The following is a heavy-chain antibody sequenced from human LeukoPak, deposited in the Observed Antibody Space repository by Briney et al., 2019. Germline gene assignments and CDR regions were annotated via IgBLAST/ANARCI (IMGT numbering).Heavy chain of an antibody. CDR2: INHSGST. V-gene: IGHV4-34*01. D-gene: IGHD2-2*01. CDR3: ARERVPAATFFDY. J-gene: IGHJ4*02. CDR1: GGSFSGYY. Sequence: SETLSLTCAVYGGSFSGYYWSWIRQPPGKGLEWIGEINHSGSTNYNPSLKSRVTISVDTSKNQFSLKLSSVTAADTAVYYCARERVPAATFFDYWGQGTLVTVSS.